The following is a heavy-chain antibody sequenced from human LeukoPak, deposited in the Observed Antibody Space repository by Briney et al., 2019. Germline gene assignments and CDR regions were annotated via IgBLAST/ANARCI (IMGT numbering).Heavy chain of an antibody. J-gene: IGHJ4*02. CDR1: GYTFTGYY. V-gene: IGHV1-46*01. D-gene: IGHD1-26*01. CDR2: INPSGGST. Sequence: ASVKVSCKASGYTFTGYYMHWVRQAPGQGLEWMGIINPSGGSTSYAQKFQGRVTMTRDTSTSTVYMELSSLRSEDTAVYYCARDRRELLRSALYDYWGQGTLVTVSS. CDR3: ARDRRELLRSALYDY.